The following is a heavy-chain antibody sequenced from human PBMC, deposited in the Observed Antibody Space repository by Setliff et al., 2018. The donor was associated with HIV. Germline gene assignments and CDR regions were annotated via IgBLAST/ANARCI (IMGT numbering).Heavy chain of an antibody. CDR3: ARERLSRLGFDY. CDR2: IYYTGST. J-gene: IGHJ4*02. V-gene: IGHV4-38-2*02. D-gene: IGHD1-1*01. CDR1: GDFFSSNYY. Sequence: SETLSLTCTVSGDFFSSNYYWGWIRQPPGKGLEWIGHIYYTGSTYYNPSLKSRVTISVDTSKNQFSLKLGSMTAADTAVYYCARERLSRLGFDYWGQGTLVTVSS.